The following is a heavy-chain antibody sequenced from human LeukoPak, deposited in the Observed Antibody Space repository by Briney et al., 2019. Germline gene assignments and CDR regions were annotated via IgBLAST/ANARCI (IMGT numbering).Heavy chain of an antibody. D-gene: IGHD5-12*01. CDR2: IYTSGST. CDR3: AATKTYYYYYMDV. Sequence: SETLSLTCTVSGGSISSYYWSWIRQPAGKGLEWIGRIYTSGSTNCNPSLKSRVTMSVDTSKNQFSLKLSSVTAADTAVYYCAATKTYYYYYMDVWGKGTTVTVSS. J-gene: IGHJ6*03. V-gene: IGHV4-4*07. CDR1: GGSISSYY.